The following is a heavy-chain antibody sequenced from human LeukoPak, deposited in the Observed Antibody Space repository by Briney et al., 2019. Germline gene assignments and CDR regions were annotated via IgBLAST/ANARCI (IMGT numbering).Heavy chain of an antibody. CDR1: GFPFSSHA. Sequence: GSLRPSCAASGFPFSSHAMSWVRQAPGKGLEWVSAISGSGGSTYYADSVKGRFTISRDNSKNTLYLQMNSLRAEDTAVYYCAKTMGGITMIVVVSNFDYWGQGTLVTVSS. CDR2: ISGSGGST. V-gene: IGHV3-23*01. CDR3: AKTMGGITMIVVVSNFDY. J-gene: IGHJ4*02. D-gene: IGHD3-22*01.